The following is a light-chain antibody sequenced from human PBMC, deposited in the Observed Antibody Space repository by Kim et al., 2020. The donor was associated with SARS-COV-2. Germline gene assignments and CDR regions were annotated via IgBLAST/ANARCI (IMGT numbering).Light chain of an antibody. J-gene: IGKJ1*01. CDR1: RYIDIY. CDR2: AAS. Sequence: DIQLTQSPSSLSASVGDRVSITCRASRYIDIYLSWYQQKPGKAPNLLIYAASSLQSGVPSRFSGSGSGTDFTLTISSLQPEDVATYYCQQNYVVPTFGQGTKVDIK. CDR3: QQNYVVPT. V-gene: IGKV1-39*01.